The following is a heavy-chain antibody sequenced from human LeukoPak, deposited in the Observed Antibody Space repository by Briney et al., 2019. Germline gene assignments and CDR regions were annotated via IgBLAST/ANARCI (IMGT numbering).Heavy chain of an antibody. CDR1: RGTFSSYA. J-gene: IGHJ4*02. D-gene: IGHD3-22*01. Sequence: ASVKVSCKASRGTFSSYAISWVRQAPGQGLEWMGGIIPIFGTANYAQKFQGRVTITADESTSTAYMELSSLRSEDTAVYYCARRYYYDSSGYLDYWGQGTLVTVSS. CDR3: ARRYYYDSSGYLDY. CDR2: IIPIFGTA. V-gene: IGHV1-69*13.